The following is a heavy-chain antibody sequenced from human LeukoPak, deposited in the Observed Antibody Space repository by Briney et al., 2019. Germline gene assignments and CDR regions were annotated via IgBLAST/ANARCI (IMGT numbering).Heavy chain of an antibody. CDR1: GFTFSSYS. D-gene: IGHD3-10*01. CDR2: ITTTSNTI. V-gene: IGHV3-48*01. J-gene: IGHJ4*02. CDR3: ARAFSGYDY. Sequence: GGSLRLSCAASGFTFSSYSMNWVRQAPGKGLEWVSYITTTSNTIYYADSVKGRFTISRDNAKNSLYLRMNSLRAEDTAVYYCARAFSGYDYWGQGTLVTVSS.